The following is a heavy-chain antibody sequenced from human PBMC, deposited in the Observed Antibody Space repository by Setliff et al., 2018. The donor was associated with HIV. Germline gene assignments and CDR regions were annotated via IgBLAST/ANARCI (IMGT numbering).Heavy chain of an antibody. V-gene: IGHV1-18*01. D-gene: IGHD2-15*01. Sequence: ASVKVSCKASGYSFTNYGISWVRQAPGQGLEWMGWISSYNDNTNYALNLQGRVTMTTDTSTSTAYMELRRLRSDDTAVYSCARDDVGYCSGGSCYHLFDTFDIWGQGTVVTVSS. CDR2: ISSYNDNT. J-gene: IGHJ3*02. CDR1: GYSFTNYG. CDR3: ARDDVGYCSGGSCYHLFDTFDI.